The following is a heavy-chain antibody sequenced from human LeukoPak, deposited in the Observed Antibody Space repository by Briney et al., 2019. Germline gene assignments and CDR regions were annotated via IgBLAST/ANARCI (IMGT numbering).Heavy chain of an antibody. Sequence: GGSLRLSCEASGFSFTNTWMSWVRQAPGKGLEWVGRVKSKADDGTTDYAAPVQGRFTISRDDSKNTLSLQMYSLKTEDTAVYYCATEGGSGSYYGDDAFDMWGQGTMVTVSS. V-gene: IGHV3-15*01. J-gene: IGHJ3*02. CDR3: ATEGGSGSYYGDDAFDM. CDR1: GFSFTNTW. D-gene: IGHD3-10*01. CDR2: VKSKADDGTT.